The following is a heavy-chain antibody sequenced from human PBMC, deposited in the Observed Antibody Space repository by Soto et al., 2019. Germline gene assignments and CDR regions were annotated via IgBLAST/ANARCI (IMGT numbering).Heavy chain of an antibody. J-gene: IGHJ4*02. D-gene: IGHD3-22*01. CDR1: GGTFSSYA. CDR2: IIPIFGTA. CDR3: ARVAPGYYYVDY. Sequence: SVKVSCKASGGTFSSYAISWVRQAPGQGLEWMGGIIPIFGTANYAQKFQGRVTITADESTSTAYMELSSLRSEDTAVHYCARVAPGYYYVDYWGQGTLVTVS. V-gene: IGHV1-69*13.